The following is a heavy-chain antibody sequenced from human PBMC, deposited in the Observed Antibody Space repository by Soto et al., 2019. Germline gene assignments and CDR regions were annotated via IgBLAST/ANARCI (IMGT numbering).Heavy chain of an antibody. CDR1: GGSISSGGYY. D-gene: IGHD3-10*01. Sequence: SETLSLTCTVSGGSISSGGYYWSWIRQHPGKGLEWIGYIYYSGSTYYNPSLKSRVTISVDTSKNQFSLKLSSVTAADTAVYYCARDKENYYGSGSYYITPYYMDVWGKGTTVTVSS. CDR2: IYYSGST. J-gene: IGHJ6*03. V-gene: IGHV4-31*03. CDR3: ARDKENYYGSGSYYITPYYMDV.